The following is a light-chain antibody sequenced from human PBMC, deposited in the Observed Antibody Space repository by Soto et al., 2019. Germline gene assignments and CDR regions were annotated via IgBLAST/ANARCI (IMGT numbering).Light chain of an antibody. CDR3: SSYTTSSTQV. V-gene: IGLV2-14*01. J-gene: IGLJ1*01. Sequence: QSVLTQPASVSGSPGQSITISCTGTSSDIGGYKHVSWYQQHPGKAPKLMIYEVSNRPSGVSNRFSGSKSGNTASLTISGLLAEDEADYYCSSYTTSSTQVFGTGTKLTVL. CDR2: EVS. CDR1: SSDIGGYKH.